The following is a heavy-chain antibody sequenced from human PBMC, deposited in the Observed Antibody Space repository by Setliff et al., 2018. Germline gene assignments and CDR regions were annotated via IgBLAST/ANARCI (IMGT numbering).Heavy chain of an antibody. CDR3: ARADSDSYYPYYFD. CDR1: GFTFRKHA. V-gene: IGHV3-23*01. Sequence: PGGSLRLSCTASGFTFRKHALAWVRQAPGKGLQWVSSVSGSGMTRDYTDSVKGRFTVSRDSSQNKIPLQMDSLRAEDTGKYFCARADSDSYYPYYFD. J-gene: IGHJ4*01. CDR2: VSGSGMTR. D-gene: IGHD3-22*01.